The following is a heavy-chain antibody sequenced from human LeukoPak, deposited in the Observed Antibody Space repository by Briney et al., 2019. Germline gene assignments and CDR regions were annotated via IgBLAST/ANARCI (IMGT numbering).Heavy chain of an antibody. CDR3: ARDPIGSGSYYEGGY. V-gene: IGHV1-69*04. CDR2: IIPILGIA. D-gene: IGHD1-26*01. Sequence: GASVMVSCKASGGTCSSYAISWVRQAPGQGLEWMGRIIPILGIANYAQKFQGRVTITADKSTSTAYMELSSLRSEDTAVYYCARDPIGSGSYYEGGYWGQGTLVTVSS. J-gene: IGHJ4*02. CDR1: GGTCSSYA.